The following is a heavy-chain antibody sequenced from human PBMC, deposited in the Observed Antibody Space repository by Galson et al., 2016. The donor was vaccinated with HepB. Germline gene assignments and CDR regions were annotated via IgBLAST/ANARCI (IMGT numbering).Heavy chain of an antibody. CDR3: ARRKVVLPPATDYYGMDV. CDR2: ISSSSSYI. J-gene: IGHJ6*02. CDR1: GFTFSSYS. D-gene: IGHD2-2*01. Sequence: SLRLSCAASGFTFSSYSMNWVRQAPGEGLEWVSSISSSSSYIYYADSVKGRFTISRDNAKNSLFLQMNSLRAEDTAVYYCARRKVVLPPATDYYGMDVWGQGTLVTVS. V-gene: IGHV3-21*01.